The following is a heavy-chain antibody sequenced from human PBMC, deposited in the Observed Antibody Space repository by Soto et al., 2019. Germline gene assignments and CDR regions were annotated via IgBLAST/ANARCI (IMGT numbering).Heavy chain of an antibody. J-gene: IGHJ5*02. D-gene: IGHD3-3*01. Sequence: PSETLSLTCAIYGGSFSAYYWNWIRQPPGKGLEWIGEVNHGGSTNYNPSLKERVSISVDTSKNQFSLKLTSVTAADTAIYYCARGGVNMLRDNWFDPWGQGTPVTVSS. V-gene: IGHV4-34*01. CDR2: VNHGGST. CDR3: ARGGVNMLRDNWFDP. CDR1: GGSFSAYY.